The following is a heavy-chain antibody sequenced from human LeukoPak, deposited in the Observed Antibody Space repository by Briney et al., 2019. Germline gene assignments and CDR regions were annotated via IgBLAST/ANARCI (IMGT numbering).Heavy chain of an antibody. CDR2: IWYDGSNK. Sequence: PGRSLRLSCAASGFTFSSYGMHWVRQAPGKGLEWVAVIWYDGSNKYYADSVKGRFTISRDNSKNTLYLQMNSLRAEDTAVYYCAKYFSGWLRLAPYYFDYWGQGTLVTVSS. D-gene: IGHD5-12*01. CDR1: GFTFSSYG. CDR3: AKYFSGWLRLAPYYFDY. V-gene: IGHV3-33*06. J-gene: IGHJ4*02.